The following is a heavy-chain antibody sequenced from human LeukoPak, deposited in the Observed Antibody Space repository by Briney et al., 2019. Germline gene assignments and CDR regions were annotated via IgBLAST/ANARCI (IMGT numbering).Heavy chain of an antibody. CDR1: GFIFSNYW. Sequence: GGSLRLSCEASGFIFSNYWMSWVRQAPGKGLEWVANIKQDGSVKNYVNSMEGRFIISRDNAKNLLYLQMNSLGAEDTAVYYCVRTSRSISSDYWGQGTQVTVSS. CDR2: IKQDGSVK. CDR3: VRTSRSISSDY. J-gene: IGHJ4*02. D-gene: IGHD3-3*02. V-gene: IGHV3-7*01.